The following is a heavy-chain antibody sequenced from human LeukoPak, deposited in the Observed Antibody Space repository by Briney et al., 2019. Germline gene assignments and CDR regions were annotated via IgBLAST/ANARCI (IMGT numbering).Heavy chain of an antibody. J-gene: IGHJ6*02. D-gene: IGHD5-18*01. CDR2: IKQDGSEK. CDR3: ARAADTAMPYYYYGMDV. CDR1: GFTFSSYW. V-gene: IGHV3-7*01. Sequence: GGSLRLSCAASGFTFSSYWMSWVRQAPGKGLEWVANIKQDGSEKYYVDSVKGRFTISRDNAKNSLYLQMNSLRAEDTAVYYCARAADTAMPYYYYGMDVWGQGTTVTVSS.